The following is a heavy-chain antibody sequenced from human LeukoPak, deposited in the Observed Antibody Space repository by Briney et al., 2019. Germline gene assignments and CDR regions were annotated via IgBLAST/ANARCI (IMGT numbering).Heavy chain of an antibody. D-gene: IGHD6-6*01. CDR3: ARGGSRQSSSSDFDY. CDR1: GGSFSSYY. Sequence: PSETLSLTCTVSGGSFSSYYWSWIRQPPGKGLEWIGYVYYSGSTNYNPSLKSRATISVDTSKKQFSLKLSSVTAADTAVYYCARGGSRQSSSSDFDYWGQGTLVTVSS. V-gene: IGHV4-59*01. J-gene: IGHJ4*02. CDR2: VYYSGST.